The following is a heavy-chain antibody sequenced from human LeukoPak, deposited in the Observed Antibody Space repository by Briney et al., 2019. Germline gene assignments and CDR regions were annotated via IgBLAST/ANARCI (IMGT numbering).Heavy chain of an antibody. Sequence: GSLRLSCAASGFTFSSYSMNWVRQAPGKGLEWVSSISSSSSYIYYADSVKGRFTISRDNAKNSLYLQMNSLRAEDTAVYYCARSLKSGTRNPFDPWGQGTLVTVSS. V-gene: IGHV3-21*01. CDR3: ARSLKSGTRNPFDP. D-gene: IGHD1-14*01. CDR2: ISSSSSYI. J-gene: IGHJ5*02. CDR1: GFTFSSYS.